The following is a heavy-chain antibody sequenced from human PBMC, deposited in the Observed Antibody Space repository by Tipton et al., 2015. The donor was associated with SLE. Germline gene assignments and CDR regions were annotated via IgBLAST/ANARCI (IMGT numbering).Heavy chain of an antibody. V-gene: IGHV4-34*01. CDR1: GGSFSGYY. J-gene: IGHJ3*02. Sequence: LRLSCAVYGGSFSGYYWSWIRQPPGKGLEWIGEINHSGSTNYNPSLKSRVTISVDTSKNQFSLKLSSVTAADTAVYYCARDQGSWRWLQSRGAFDIWGQGTMVTVS. D-gene: IGHD5-24*01. CDR3: ARDQGSWRWLQSRGAFDI. CDR2: INHSGST.